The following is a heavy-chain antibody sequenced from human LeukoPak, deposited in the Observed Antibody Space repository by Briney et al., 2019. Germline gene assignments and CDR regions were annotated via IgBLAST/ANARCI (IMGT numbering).Heavy chain of an antibody. J-gene: IGHJ5*02. V-gene: IGHV1-8*03. CDR2: MNPNSGNT. CDR1: GYTFTGYY. Sequence: GASVKVSCKASGYTFTGYYMHWVRQATGQGLEWMGWMNPNSGNTGYAQKFQGRVTITRNTSVSTAYMELSSLRSEDTAVYYCARGRITMVRGVIIYWFDPWGQGTLVTVSS. D-gene: IGHD3-10*01. CDR3: ARGRITMVRGVIIYWFDP.